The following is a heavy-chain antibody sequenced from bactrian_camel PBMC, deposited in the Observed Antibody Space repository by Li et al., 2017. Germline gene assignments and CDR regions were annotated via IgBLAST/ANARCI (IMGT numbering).Heavy chain of an antibody. Sequence: VQLVESGGGSVQAGGSLRLSCAASGLTYSRYSRYCMSWFRQGQGKEREAVASIETIDGQTNYDDSVRGRFTVSRNNGENTVYLQMDSLQPDDTGVYICAADRYPCPPNWTDYGWYVDRGQGTQVTVS. CDR1: GLTYSRYSRYC. CDR2: IETIDGQT. J-gene: IGHJ4*01. CDR3: AADRYPCPPNWTDYGWYVD. V-gene: IGHV3S68*01. D-gene: IGHD4*01.